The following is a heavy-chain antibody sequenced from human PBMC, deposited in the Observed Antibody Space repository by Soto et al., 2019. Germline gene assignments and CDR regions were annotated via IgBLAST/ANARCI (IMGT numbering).Heavy chain of an antibody. Sequence: QVQLHQWGTGLLKPSETLSLTCSVSGESFSGHFWTWIRQPPGKGLEWIGEIDYRGASRYNASVKSRVSMSVDTPKKQVSLKVTSVTAADTAVYYCARGGITPSMFFSDYWGQGTLVIVSS. CDR1: GESFSGHF. CDR3: ARGGITPSMFFSDY. D-gene: IGHD3-10*02. V-gene: IGHV4-34*01. J-gene: IGHJ4*02. CDR2: IDYRGAS.